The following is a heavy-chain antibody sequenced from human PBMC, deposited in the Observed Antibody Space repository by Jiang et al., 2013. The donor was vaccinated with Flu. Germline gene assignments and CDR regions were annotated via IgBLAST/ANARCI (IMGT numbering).Heavy chain of an antibody. CDR1: GFTFSSYW. D-gene: IGHD3-16*01. Sequence: QLVESGGGVVQPGRSLRLSCTASGFTFSSYWMSWVRQAPGKGLEWVANIKQDGSEKSYVDSVKGRFTISRDNAKSSQYLQMNSLRAEDTAVYYCAREGAGGFDYWGQGTLVTVSS. CDR2: IKQDGSEK. J-gene: IGHJ4*02. V-gene: IGHV3-7*03. CDR3: AREGAGGFDY.